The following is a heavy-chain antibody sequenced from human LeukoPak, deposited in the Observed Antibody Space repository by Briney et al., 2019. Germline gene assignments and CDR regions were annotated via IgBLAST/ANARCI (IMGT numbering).Heavy chain of an antibody. J-gene: IGHJ4*02. V-gene: IGHV3-74*01. CDR2: INSDGSST. CDR3: ARGGRYYYDSSGYYVL. D-gene: IGHD3-22*01. Sequence: GGSLRLSCAASGFTFSSYWMHWVRHAPGKGLVWVSRINSDGSSTSYADSVKGRFTISRDNAKNTLYLQMNSLRAEDTAVYYCARGGRYYYDSSGYYVLWGQGTLVTVSS. CDR1: GFTFSSYW.